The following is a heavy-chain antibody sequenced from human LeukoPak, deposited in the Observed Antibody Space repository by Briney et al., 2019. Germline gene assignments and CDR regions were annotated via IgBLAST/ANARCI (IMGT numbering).Heavy chain of an antibody. CDR3: AREHSSGWFDY. CDR1: GFTFSSYA. D-gene: IGHD6-19*01. CDR2: ISSSGDST. Sequence: GGSLRLSCAASGFTFSSYAISWVRQAPGKGLEWVSAISSSGDSTYYADSVKGRFTNSRDSSKNTLYLQMSSLRAEDTALYYCAREHSSGWFDYWGQGTLVTVSS. J-gene: IGHJ4*02. V-gene: IGHV3-23*01.